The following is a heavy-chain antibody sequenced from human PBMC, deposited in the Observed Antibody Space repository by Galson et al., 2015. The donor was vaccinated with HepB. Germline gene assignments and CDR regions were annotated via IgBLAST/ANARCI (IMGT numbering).Heavy chain of an antibody. V-gene: IGHV1-69*04. CDR2: IITMYGLT. D-gene: IGHD1-14*01. J-gene: IGHJ3*02. Sequence: SVKVSCKAPGGTFSYYTLSWVRQAPGQGLEWMGRIITMYGLTDYAQRFQGRVTITADKSTSTAYMELSTLRSEDTAVYYCAREGDRAFDIWGQGTKVTVSS. CDR3: AREGDRAFDI. CDR1: GGTFSYYT.